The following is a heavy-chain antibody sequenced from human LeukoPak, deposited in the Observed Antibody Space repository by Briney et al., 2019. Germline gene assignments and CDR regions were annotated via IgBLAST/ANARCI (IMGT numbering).Heavy chain of an antibody. Sequence: PSETLSLTCAVSGGSISSGGYSWSWIRQPPGKGLEWIGYIYHSGSTYYNPSLKSRVTISVDRSKNQFSLKLSSVTAADTAVYYCARESRSGSYSYGFDPWGRGTLVTVSS. CDR1: GGSISSGGYS. D-gene: IGHD1-26*01. CDR2: IYHSGST. V-gene: IGHV4-30-2*01. J-gene: IGHJ5*02. CDR3: ARESRSGSYSYGFDP.